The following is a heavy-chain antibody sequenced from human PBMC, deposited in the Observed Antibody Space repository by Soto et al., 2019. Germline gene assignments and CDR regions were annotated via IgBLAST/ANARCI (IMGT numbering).Heavy chain of an antibody. CDR3: AREGYYYYGMDV. CDR2: IYYSGST. J-gene: IGHJ6*02. Sequence: QVQLQESGPGLVKPSQTLSLTCTVSGGSISSGDYYWSWIRQPPGKGLEWIGYIYYSGSTYYNPSLQSRXXVXVXXSKHQFSLKLSSVTAADTAVYYCAREGYYYYGMDVWGQGTTVTVSS. CDR1: GGSISSGDYY. V-gene: IGHV4-30-4*01.